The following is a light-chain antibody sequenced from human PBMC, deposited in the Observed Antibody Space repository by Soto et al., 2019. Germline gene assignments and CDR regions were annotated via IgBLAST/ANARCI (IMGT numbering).Light chain of an antibody. J-gene: IGKJ1*01. CDR3: QQYYSSPWT. Sequence: DIVMTQSPDSLAVSLGERATINCKSSQSVLYSSNNKNYLAWYQQKPGQPPKLLIYWASTRDSGVPDRFSGSGSGTDFTLTISSLQAEDVPLYYCQQYYSSPWTFGQGTKVEIK. CDR1: QSVLYSSNNKNY. V-gene: IGKV4-1*01. CDR2: WAS.